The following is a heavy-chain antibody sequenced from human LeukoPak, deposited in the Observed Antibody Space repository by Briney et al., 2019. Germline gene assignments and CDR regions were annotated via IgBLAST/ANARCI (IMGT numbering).Heavy chain of an antibody. CDR3: AKDSAFYYIDV. Sequence: GGSLRLSCAASGFTFSNYGMNWVRQAPGKGLEWVSAIGGSGHNTYYADSVKGRFTISRDNSKNTLYLQMNSLKGDDTAVYYCAKDSAFYYIDVWGKGTTVIISS. D-gene: IGHD3-10*01. J-gene: IGHJ6*03. CDR2: IGGSGHNT. CDR1: GFTFSNYG. V-gene: IGHV3-23*01.